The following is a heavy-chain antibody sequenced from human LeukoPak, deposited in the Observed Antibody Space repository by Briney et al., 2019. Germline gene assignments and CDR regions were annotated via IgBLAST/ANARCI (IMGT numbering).Heavy chain of an antibody. D-gene: IGHD4-23*01. J-gene: IGHJ4*02. CDR3: ARDGDSTVDFDY. CDR1: GFTLSSYW. Sequence: GGSLRLSCAASGFTLSSYWMHWVRQAPGKGLVWVSRIISDGSSTAYADSVKGRFTISRDNAKNTLFLQMNSLRAEDTAVYYCARDGDSTVDFDYWGQGSLVTVSS. V-gene: IGHV3-74*01. CDR2: IISDGSST.